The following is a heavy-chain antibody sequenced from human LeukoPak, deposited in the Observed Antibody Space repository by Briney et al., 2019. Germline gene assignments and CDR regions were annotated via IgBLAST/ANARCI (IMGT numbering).Heavy chain of an antibody. CDR1: GYTLTSYD. Sequence: ASVKVSCKASGYTLTSYDINWGRQATGQGREWMGWMNANSGNTGYAQKFQGRVTMPRNTSIGTVYMELSSLRSEDKAVYYCARVTLRLWFRELLYPTYYYYYMDVWGKGTTVTVSS. CDR3: ARVTLRLWFRELLYPTYYYYYMDV. J-gene: IGHJ6*03. CDR2: MNANSGNT. D-gene: IGHD3-10*01. V-gene: IGHV1-8*01.